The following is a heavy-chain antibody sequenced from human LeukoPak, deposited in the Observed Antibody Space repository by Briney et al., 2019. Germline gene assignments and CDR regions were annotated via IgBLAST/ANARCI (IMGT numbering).Heavy chain of an antibody. V-gene: IGHV3-30*18. Sequence: PGGSLRLSCAASGFTFSSYDMHWVRQAPGKGLEWVAVISYDGSNKYYADSVKGRFTISRDNSKKTLYLQMNSLRAEDTAVYYCAKTTEYYYGSGSYAGDYWGQGTLVTVSS. CDR1: GFTFSSYD. CDR3: AKTTEYYYGSGSYAGDY. CDR2: ISYDGSNK. D-gene: IGHD3-10*01. J-gene: IGHJ4*02.